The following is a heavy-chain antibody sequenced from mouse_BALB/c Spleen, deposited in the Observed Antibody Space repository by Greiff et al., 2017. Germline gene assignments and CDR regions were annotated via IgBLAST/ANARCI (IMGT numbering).Heavy chain of an antibody. D-gene: IGHD2-4*01. CDR1: GYTFSSYW. CDR3: ARWDYTYDY. CDR2: ILPGSGST. V-gene: IGHV1-9*01. Sequence: VQRQESGAELMKPGASVKISCMATGYTFSSYWIERVKQMPGHGLEWIGEILPGSGSTNYNEKYKGKATFTAETSSNTAYMQLSSLTSEDYAVYYCARWDYTYDYWGQGTTHTVAS. J-gene: IGHJ2*01.